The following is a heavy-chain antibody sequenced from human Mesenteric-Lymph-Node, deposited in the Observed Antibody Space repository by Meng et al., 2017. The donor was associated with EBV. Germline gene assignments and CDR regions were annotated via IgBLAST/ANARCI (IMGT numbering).Heavy chain of an antibody. Sequence: EMQLVDSGGGLVQPGGSLGLSCAASGFSFSSFDMSWGRRAPGKGLEWVSGISGSGGSTYYADSVKGRFTVSRDNSKNTLYLQMNGLRADDTAVYYCAKDMSAGTSYDYWGQGTLVTVSS. D-gene: IGHD6-19*01. CDR2: ISGSGGST. CDR3: AKDMSAGTSYDY. J-gene: IGHJ4*02. CDR1: GFSFSSFD. V-gene: IGHV3-23*04.